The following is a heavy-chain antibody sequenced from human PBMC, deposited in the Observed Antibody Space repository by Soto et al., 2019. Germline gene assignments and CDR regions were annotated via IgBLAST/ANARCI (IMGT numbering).Heavy chain of an antibody. D-gene: IGHD3-22*01. CDR1: GYTFTSYG. CDR3: ARLGLGMIVVAPIPYYFDY. J-gene: IGHJ4*02. CDR2: ISAYNGNT. V-gene: IGHV1-18*01. Sequence: QVQLVQSGAEVKKPGASVKVSCKASGYTFTSYGISWVRQAPGQGLEWMGWISAYNGNTNYAQKLQGRVTMTTDTSMSTAYMELRSLRSDDTAVYYCARLGLGMIVVAPIPYYFDYWGQGTLVTVSS.